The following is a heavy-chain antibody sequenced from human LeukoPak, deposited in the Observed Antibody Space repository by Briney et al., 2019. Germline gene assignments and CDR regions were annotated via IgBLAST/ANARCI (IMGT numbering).Heavy chain of an antibody. CDR3: ARERATGDYVFSFDY. J-gene: IGHJ4*02. V-gene: IGHV4-4*07. Sequence: SETLSLTCTVSGGSISSYYWSWIRQPAGKGLEWSGRIYTSGSTNYNPSLKSRVTMSVDTSKNQFSLKLSSVTAADTAVYYCARERATGDYVFSFDYWGQGTLVTVSS. D-gene: IGHD4-17*01. CDR2: IYTSGST. CDR1: GGSISSYY.